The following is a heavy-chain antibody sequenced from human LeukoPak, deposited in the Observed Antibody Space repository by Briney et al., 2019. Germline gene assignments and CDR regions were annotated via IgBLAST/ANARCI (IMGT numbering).Heavy chain of an antibody. D-gene: IGHD3-22*01. CDR1: GDIFTNYA. CDR2: IIPVLDMA. Sequence: SVKVSCKASGDIFTNYAYSWVRHAPGQGLEWMGRIIPVLDMANSAQVFQDRFTITADKSTNTIYMELRNLRSEDTAVYYCARYYYDRSGFLVKAMDVWGQGTTVSVS. V-gene: IGHV1-69*04. J-gene: IGHJ6*02. CDR3: ARYYYDRSGFLVKAMDV.